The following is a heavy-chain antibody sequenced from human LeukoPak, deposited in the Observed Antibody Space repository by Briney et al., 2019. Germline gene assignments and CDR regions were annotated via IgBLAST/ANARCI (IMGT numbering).Heavy chain of an antibody. J-gene: IGHJ6*03. D-gene: IGHD2-21*02. CDR1: GGSFSNYY. V-gene: IGHV4-34*01. CDR2: IHHSGST. Sequence: PSETLSLTCAVYGGSFSNYYWSWIRQPPGKGLEWIGEIHHSGSTNYNPSLKSRVTISADTSKNQFSLKLSSVTAADTAIYYCARRKGDRDRFPYYYYMDVWGKGTTVTISS. CDR3: ARRKGDRDRFPYYYYMDV.